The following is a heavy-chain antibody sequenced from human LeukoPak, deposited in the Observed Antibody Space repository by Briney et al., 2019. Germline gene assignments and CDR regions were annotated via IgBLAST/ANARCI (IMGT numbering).Heavy chain of an antibody. CDR1: GFTFSSYG. D-gene: IGHD3-10*01. CDR3: ARDRERVTMVRGVINYFHY. J-gene: IGHJ4*02. Sequence: GGSLRLSCAASGFTFSSYGMHWVRQAPGKGLEWVAFIRYDGSNKYYADSVKGRFTISRDNSKNTLYLQMNSLRAEDTAVYYCARDRERVTMVRGVINYFHYWGQGTLVTVSS. V-gene: IGHV3-30*02. CDR2: IRYDGSNK.